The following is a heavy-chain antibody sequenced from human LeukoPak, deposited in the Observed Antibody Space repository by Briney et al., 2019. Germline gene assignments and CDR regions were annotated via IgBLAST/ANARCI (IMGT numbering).Heavy chain of an antibody. Sequence: PGGSLRLSCAASGFTFSSYWMSWVRQAPGKGLEWVANIKQDGSEKYYVDSVKGRFTISRDNSKNTLYLQMNSLRAEDTAVYYCARDLGSSGWNWFDPWGQGTLVTVSS. J-gene: IGHJ5*02. V-gene: IGHV3-7*01. D-gene: IGHD6-19*01. CDR1: GFTFSSYW. CDR2: IKQDGSEK. CDR3: ARDLGSSGWNWFDP.